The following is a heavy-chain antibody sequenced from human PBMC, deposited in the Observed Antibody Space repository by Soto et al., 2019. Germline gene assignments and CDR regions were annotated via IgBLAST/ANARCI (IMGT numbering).Heavy chain of an antibody. CDR2: INHSGST. CDR3: ARFPRYYGSGNPGDY. D-gene: IGHD3-10*01. Sequence: KTSETLSLTCAVYGGSFSGYYWSWIRQPPGKGLEWIGEINHSGSTNYNPSLKSRVTISVDTSKNQFSLKLSSVTAADTAVYYCARFPRYYGSGNPGDYWGQGTLVTVSS. J-gene: IGHJ4*02. V-gene: IGHV4-34*01. CDR1: GGSFSGYY.